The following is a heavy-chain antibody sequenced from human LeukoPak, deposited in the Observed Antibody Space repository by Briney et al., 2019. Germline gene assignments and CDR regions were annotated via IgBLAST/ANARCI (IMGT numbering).Heavy chain of an antibody. Sequence: ASVKVSCKSSGYTFTRYDINWVRQATGRGLEWMGYMTPNNGNTGYAQKFQGRVTMTRHTSISTAYMELSSLTSEDTAVYYCTRWAGYHAPPFAPWGQGPLVTVSS. CDR2: MTPNNGNT. J-gene: IGHJ5*02. D-gene: IGHD5-18*01. CDR3: TRWAGYHAPPFAP. CDR1: GYTFTRYD. V-gene: IGHV1-8*01.